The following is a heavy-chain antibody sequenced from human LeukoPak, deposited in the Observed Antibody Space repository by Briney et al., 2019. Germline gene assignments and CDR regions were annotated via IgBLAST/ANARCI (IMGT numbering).Heavy chain of an antibody. CDR2: INHSGST. D-gene: IGHD3-10*01. CDR1: GGSFSGYY. V-gene: IGHV4-34*01. Sequence: SETLSLTCAVYGGSFSGYYWSWIRQPPGKGLEWIGEINHSGSTNYNPSLKSRVTISVDTSKNQFSLKLSSVTAADTAVYYCXXAPYGSGSYKPWGQGTLVTVSS. J-gene: IGHJ5*02. CDR3: XXAPYGSGSYKP.